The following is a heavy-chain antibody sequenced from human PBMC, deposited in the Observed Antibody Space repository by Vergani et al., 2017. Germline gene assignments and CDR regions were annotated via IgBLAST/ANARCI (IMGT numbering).Heavy chain of an antibody. Sequence: QVQLQASGPGRVKPSQTLSLTCTMSGGSISAGYYFWSWIRQPAGKGLEWLGHISASGNASHSPSLKTRVSMSVDTSKNQFSLTVTSVTAAATAIYFCARRSGRYYSGGKGHPFRTAFDVWGHGTVVTVSS. D-gene: IGHD2-15*01. CDR1: GGSISAGYYF. V-gene: IGHV4-61*02. CDR2: ISASGNA. CDR3: ARRSGRYYSGGKGHPFRTAFDV. J-gene: IGHJ3*01.